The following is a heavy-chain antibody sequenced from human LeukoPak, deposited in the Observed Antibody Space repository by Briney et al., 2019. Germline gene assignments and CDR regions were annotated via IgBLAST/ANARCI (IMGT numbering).Heavy chain of an antibody. V-gene: IGHV3-33*01. CDR1: GFTFSNYG. J-gene: IGHJ4*02. D-gene: IGHD2-8*01. CDR2: IWHDGTNK. Sequence: GRSLRLSCAASGFTFSNYGMHWVRQAPGKGLEWIAAIWHDGTNKNYRDSVKGRFTISRDNSKNTLSLQMNSLRADDTAVYYCASDDGPLDHWGRGTLVTVSA. CDR3: ASDDGPLDH.